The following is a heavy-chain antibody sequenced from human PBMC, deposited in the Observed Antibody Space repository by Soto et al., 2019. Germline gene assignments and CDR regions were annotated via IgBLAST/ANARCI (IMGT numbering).Heavy chain of an antibody. V-gene: IGHV3-23*01. CDR2: ISGSGGST. Sequence: GGSLRLSCAASGFTFSSYAMSWVRQAPGKGLEWVSAISGSGGSTYYADSVKGRFTISRDNSKNTLYLQMNSLRAEDTAVYYCANLLRLTVTFLGGSDYWGQGTLVTVSS. CDR3: ANLLRLTVTFLGGSDY. CDR1: GFTFSSYA. J-gene: IGHJ4*02. D-gene: IGHD4-17*01.